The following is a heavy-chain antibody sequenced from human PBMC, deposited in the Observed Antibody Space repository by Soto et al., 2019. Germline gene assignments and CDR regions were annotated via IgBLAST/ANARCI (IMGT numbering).Heavy chain of an antibody. CDR1: GGTFSSHG. CDR3: ASERSAQDFDF. CDR2: IIPTFGTP. Sequence: QVQLVQSGTVVQRRGSSVKVSCQASGGTFSSHGMAWVRQAPGQGLEWMGGIIPTFGTPTYAPKFQGRVTITADKSTNTAYMELSSLRSEDTGVYYSASERSAQDFDFWGQGTLITVSS. J-gene: IGHJ4*02. D-gene: IGHD1-26*01. V-gene: IGHV1-69*06.